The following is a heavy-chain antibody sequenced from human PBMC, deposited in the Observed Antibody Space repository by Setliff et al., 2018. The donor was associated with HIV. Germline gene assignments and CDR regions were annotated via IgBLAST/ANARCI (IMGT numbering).Heavy chain of an antibody. J-gene: IGHJ4*02. CDR3: ATTECRGADCPQVYDY. CDR1: GGSFSGSY. V-gene: IGHV4-34*01. CDR2: LNYVGVT. Sequence: PSETLSLTCAVHGGSFSGSYWSWIRQPPGKGLEWIGELNYVGVTNHNPSLKSRVTISVEASKRQWSLKLNSVTAADTVVYYCATTECRGADCPQVYDYWGQGILVTVSS. D-gene: IGHD2-21*02.